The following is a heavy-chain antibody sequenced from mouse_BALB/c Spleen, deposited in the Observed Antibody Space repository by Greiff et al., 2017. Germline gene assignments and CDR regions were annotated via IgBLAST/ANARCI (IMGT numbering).Heavy chain of an antibody. Sequence: VKLMESGPGLVAPSQSLSITCTVSGFSLTSYGVHWVRQPPGKGLEWLGVIWAGGSTNYNSALMSRLSISKDNSKSQVFLKMNSLQTDDTAMYYCAREYGNPFAYWGQGTLVTVSA. D-gene: IGHD2-10*02. CDR3: AREYGNPFAY. J-gene: IGHJ3*01. V-gene: IGHV2-9*02. CDR1: GFSLTSYG. CDR2: IWAGGST.